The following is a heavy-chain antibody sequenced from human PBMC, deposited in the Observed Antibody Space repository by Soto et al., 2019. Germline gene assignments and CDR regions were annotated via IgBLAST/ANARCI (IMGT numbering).Heavy chain of an antibody. CDR1: GYSFTDYH. V-gene: IGHV1-2*04. CDR2: INPKSGGT. Sequence: ASVKVSCKASGYSFTDYHIHWVRQAPGQGLEWLGRINPKSGGTSTAQKFQGWVTMTRDRSISTVYMELTRLRSDDTAVYFCARGNSTDCSNGVCSFFYNHEMDXWGQGTSVTVS. CDR3: ARGNSTDCSNGVCSFFYNHEMDX. J-gene: IGHJ6*02. D-gene: IGHD2-8*01.